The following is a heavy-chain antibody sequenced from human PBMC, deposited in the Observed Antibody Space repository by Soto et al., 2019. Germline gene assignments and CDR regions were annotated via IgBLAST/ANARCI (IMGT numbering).Heavy chain of an antibody. CDR2: IYYSGST. Sequence: SETLSLTCTVSGGSISSSSYYWGWIRQPPGKGLEWIGSIYYSGSTYYNPSLKSRVTISVDTSKNQFSLKLSSVTAADTAVYYCAGGSSGYYPGSEYFQHWGQGTLVTVSS. J-gene: IGHJ1*01. CDR1: GGSISSSSYY. D-gene: IGHD3-22*01. CDR3: AGGSSGYYPGSEYFQH. V-gene: IGHV4-39*01.